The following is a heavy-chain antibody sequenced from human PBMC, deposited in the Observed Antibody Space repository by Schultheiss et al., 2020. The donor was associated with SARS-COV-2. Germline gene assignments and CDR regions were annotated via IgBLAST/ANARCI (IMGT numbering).Heavy chain of an antibody. CDR1: GGSISSGGYY. J-gene: IGHJ5*02. D-gene: IGHD3-22*01. CDR2: IYYSGST. Sequence: LRLSCTVSGGSISSGGYYWSWIRQHPGKGLEWIGYIYYSGSTYYNPSLKSRVTISVDTSKNQFSLKLSSVTAADTAVYYCARWDDSSGYHRRWFDPWGQGTLVTVSS. V-gene: IGHV4-31*03. CDR3: ARWDDSSGYHRRWFDP.